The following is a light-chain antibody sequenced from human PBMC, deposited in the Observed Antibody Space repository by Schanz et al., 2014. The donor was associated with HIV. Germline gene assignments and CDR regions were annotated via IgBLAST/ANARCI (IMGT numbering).Light chain of an antibody. CDR1: SGDVGSYNY. V-gene: IGLV2-14*03. CDR3: ATWDISLNGPV. J-gene: IGLJ2*01. Sequence: QSALTQPASVSGSPGQSISISCTGTSGDVGSYNYVSWHQQHPGKAPKLMIYDGSKRPSGVPDRFSGSKSGTSASLVISGLLSEDEADYFCATWDISLNGPVFGGGTKVTVL. CDR2: DGS.